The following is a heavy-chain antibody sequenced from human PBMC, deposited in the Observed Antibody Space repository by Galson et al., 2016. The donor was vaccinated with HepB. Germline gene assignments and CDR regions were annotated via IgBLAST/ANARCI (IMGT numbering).Heavy chain of an antibody. J-gene: IGHJ4*02. D-gene: IGHD1-14*01. CDR1: GYTFTNYD. CDR3: ARGIRNLLYCDY. CDR2: MNPSSAKA. Sequence: SVKVSCKASGYTFTNYDITWVRQAPGQGLEWMGWMNPSSAKAGYAQKFRGRVTMTRDTSISTAFMELSSLTSEDTAIYYCARGIRNLLYCDYWAQGTLVTVSS. V-gene: IGHV1-8*01.